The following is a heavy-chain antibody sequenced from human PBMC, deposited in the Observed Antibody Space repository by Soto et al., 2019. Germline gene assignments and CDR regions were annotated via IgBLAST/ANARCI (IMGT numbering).Heavy chain of an antibody. J-gene: IGHJ6*02. CDR1: GYSFTIYW. Sequence: GESLKISCKGSGYSFTIYWISWVRQMPGKGLEWMGRIDPSDSYTNYSPSFQGHVTISADKSISTAYLQWSSLKASDTAMYYCARHLXMYVDTAMDPMGYGMDVWGQGTTVTVSS. V-gene: IGHV5-10-1*01. CDR3: ARHLXMYVDTAMDPMGYGMDV. D-gene: IGHD5-18*01. CDR2: IDPSDSYT.